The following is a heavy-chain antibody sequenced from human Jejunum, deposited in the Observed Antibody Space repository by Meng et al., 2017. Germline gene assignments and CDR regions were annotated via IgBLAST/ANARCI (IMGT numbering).Heavy chain of an antibody. Sequence: GESLKISCAASGFTFSDHYMDWVRQAPGKGLEWVGRTRNKANSYTTEYAASVKGRFTISRDDSENSLYLQMNSLKTEDTAVYYCARPYGSGSYYKFINDWGQGTLVTVSS. J-gene: IGHJ4*02. CDR1: GFTFSDHY. V-gene: IGHV3-72*01. CDR2: TRNKANSYTT. CDR3: ARPYGSGSYYKFIND. D-gene: IGHD3-10*01.